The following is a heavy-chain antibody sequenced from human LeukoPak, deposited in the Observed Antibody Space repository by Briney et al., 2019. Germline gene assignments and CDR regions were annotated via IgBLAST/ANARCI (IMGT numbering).Heavy chain of an antibody. V-gene: IGHV4-59*11. CDR3: VRDLRGDGYKYNWFDP. CDR2: IYYSGST. CDR1: GGSISSHY. D-gene: IGHD5-24*01. Sequence: PSETLSLTCTVSGGSISSHYWSWIRQPPGKGLEWIGYIYYSGSTNYNPSLKSRVTISVDTSKNQFSLKLSSVTAADTAVYYCVRDLRGDGYKYNWFDPWGQGTLVTVSS. J-gene: IGHJ5*02.